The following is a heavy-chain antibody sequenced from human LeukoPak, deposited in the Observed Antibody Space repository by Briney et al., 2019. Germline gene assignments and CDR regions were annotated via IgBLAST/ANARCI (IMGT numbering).Heavy chain of an antibody. Sequence: PSVKVSCKASGYTFTGYYMHWVRQAPGQGLEWMGWINPNSGGTNYAQKFQGRVTMTRDTSISTAYMELSRLRSDDTAVYYCARVDIVVVPAVIFDYWGQGTLVTISS. CDR2: INPNSGGT. V-gene: IGHV1-2*02. CDR1: GYTFTGYY. D-gene: IGHD2-2*01. CDR3: ARVDIVVVPAVIFDY. J-gene: IGHJ4*02.